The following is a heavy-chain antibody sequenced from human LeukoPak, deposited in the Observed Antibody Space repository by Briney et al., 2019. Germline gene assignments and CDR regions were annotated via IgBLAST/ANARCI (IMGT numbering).Heavy chain of an antibody. J-gene: IGHJ4*02. CDR2: ISYDGSNK. D-gene: IGHD3-22*01. CDR3: ARGPLYYSDSRGNPGDH. V-gene: IGHV3-30*04. Sequence: GGSLRLSCAASGFTSSSYAMSWVRQAPGKGLEWVAVISYDGSNKYYADSVKGRFTISRDNSKNTLYLQMSSLRAEDTAVYYCARGPLYYSDSRGNPGDHWGQGTLVTVSS. CDR1: GFTSSSYA.